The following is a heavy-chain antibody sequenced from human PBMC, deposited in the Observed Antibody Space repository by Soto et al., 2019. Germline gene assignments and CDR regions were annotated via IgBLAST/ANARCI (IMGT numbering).Heavy chain of an antibody. J-gene: IGHJ3*02. V-gene: IGHV4-31*03. Sequence: SETLSLTCTVSGGSISSGGYYWSWIRQHPGKGLEWIGYIYYSGSTYYNPSLKSRVTISVDTSKNQFSLKLSSVTAADTAVYYCARDWARTTDAFDIWGQGTMVTVS. D-gene: IGHD1-7*01. CDR2: IYYSGST. CDR1: GGSISSGGYY. CDR3: ARDWARTTDAFDI.